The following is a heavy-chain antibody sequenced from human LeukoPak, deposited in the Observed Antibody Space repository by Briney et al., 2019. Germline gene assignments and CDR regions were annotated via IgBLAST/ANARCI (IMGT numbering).Heavy chain of an antibody. Sequence: SETLSLTCAVYGGSFSGYYWSWIRQPPRKGLEWIGEINHSGSTNYHPSLKSRVTISVDTSKNQFSLKLSSVTAADTAVYYCARRIAAAGFYYFDYWGQGTLVTVSS. CDR1: GGSFSGYY. V-gene: IGHV4-34*01. D-gene: IGHD6-13*01. CDR3: ARRIAAAGFYYFDY. J-gene: IGHJ4*02. CDR2: INHSGST.